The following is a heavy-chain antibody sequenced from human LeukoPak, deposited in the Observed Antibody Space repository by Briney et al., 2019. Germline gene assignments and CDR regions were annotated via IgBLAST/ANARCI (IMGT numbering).Heavy chain of an antibody. D-gene: IGHD3-10*01. Sequence: GESLKISCKGFRYDFTSYWISWLRQMPGKGLEWMGRIHPSDSYIYYSPSFQGHVTISADKSISTAYVQWSSLKASDTAMYYCARQAGSGSYNYWGQGTLLTVSS. CDR2: IHPSDSYI. J-gene: IGHJ4*02. CDR1: RYDFTSYW. V-gene: IGHV5-10-1*01. CDR3: ARQAGSGSYNY.